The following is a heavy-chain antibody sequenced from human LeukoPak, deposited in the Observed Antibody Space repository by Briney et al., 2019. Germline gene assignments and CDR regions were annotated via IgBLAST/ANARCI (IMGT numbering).Heavy chain of an antibody. Sequence: ASVRVSCKASGGTFSNYAISWVRQAPGQGLEWMGAIIPIFGTATYAQKFQGRVTITADESTSTAYMELSSLRSEDTAVYYCARILSSSWYEYFHHWGQGTLVTVSS. J-gene: IGHJ1*01. V-gene: IGHV1-69*13. D-gene: IGHD6-19*01. CDR1: GGTFSNYA. CDR2: IIPIFGTA. CDR3: ARILSSSWYEYFHH.